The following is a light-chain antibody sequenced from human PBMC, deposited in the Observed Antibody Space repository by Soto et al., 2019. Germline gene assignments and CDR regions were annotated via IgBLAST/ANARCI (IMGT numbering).Light chain of an antibody. Sequence: EIVLTQSPGTLSLSPGERATLSCRASQSVSNRYLAWYQQKSSQAPRLLISGASSRATGIPDRFSGSGSGTDFTLTISRLEPEDFAVYYCQQYGSSPPITFGQGTRLEIK. CDR3: QQYGSSPPIT. J-gene: IGKJ5*01. CDR2: GAS. V-gene: IGKV3-20*01. CDR1: QSVSNRY.